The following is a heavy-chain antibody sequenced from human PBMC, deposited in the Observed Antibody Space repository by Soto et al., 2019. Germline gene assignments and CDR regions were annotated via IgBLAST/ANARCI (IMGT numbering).Heavy chain of an antibody. V-gene: IGHV3-15*01. Sequence: GGSLRLSCAASGFTFSNAWMNWVRQAPGKGLEWVGRIKSKSDGETTDYAAPVKGRFTISRDDSKNTLYLQMNSLKTEDTAVYYCTTGLTYYYDSSGYYWAGGMDVWGQGITVTVSS. CDR1: GFTFSNAW. CDR2: IKSKSDGETT. J-gene: IGHJ6*02. CDR3: TTGLTYYYDSSGYYWAGGMDV. D-gene: IGHD3-22*01.